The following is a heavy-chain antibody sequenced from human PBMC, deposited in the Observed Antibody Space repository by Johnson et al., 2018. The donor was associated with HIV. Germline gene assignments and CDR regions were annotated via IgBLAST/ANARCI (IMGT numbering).Heavy chain of an antibody. CDR1: GFTFSSYG. CDR2: IWYDGSNK. CDR3: ARGAYYYLI. V-gene: IGHV3-33*01. J-gene: IGHJ3*01. D-gene: IGHD3-22*01. Sequence: QMMLVESGGGVVQPGRSLRLSCAASGFTFSSYGMHWVRQAPGKGLEWVAVIWYDGSNKYYADSVKGRFTISRDDSKSMVYLQMNSLRAEDTAVYYCARGAYYYLIWGQGTMVTVSS.